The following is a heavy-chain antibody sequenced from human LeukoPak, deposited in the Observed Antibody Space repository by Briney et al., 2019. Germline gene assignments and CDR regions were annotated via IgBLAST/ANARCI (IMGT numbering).Heavy chain of an antibody. D-gene: IGHD6-19*01. V-gene: IGHV4-39*01. CDR1: GGSISSSSYY. CDR3: ARQGSSGWYEPFDY. Sequence: SETLSLTCTVSGGSISSSSYYWGWIRQPPGKGLEWTGSIYYSGSTYYNPSLKSRVTISVDTSKNQFSLKLSSVTAADTAVYYCARQGSSGWYEPFDYWGQGTLVTVSS. J-gene: IGHJ4*02. CDR2: IYYSGST.